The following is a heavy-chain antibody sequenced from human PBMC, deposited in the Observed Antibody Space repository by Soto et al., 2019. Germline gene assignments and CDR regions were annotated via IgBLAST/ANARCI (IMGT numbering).Heavy chain of an antibody. J-gene: IGHJ4*02. V-gene: IGHV3-23*01. CDR2: ISGSGGST. Sequence: XESLRLSCAASGFTFSSYAMSWVRQAPGKGLEWVSAISGSGGSTYYADSVKGRFTISRDNSKNTLYLQMDSLRAEDTAVYYCAKGPGYYDSSGYLAFDYWGQGTLVTVSS. D-gene: IGHD3-22*01. CDR1: GFTFSSYA. CDR3: AKGPGYYDSSGYLAFDY.